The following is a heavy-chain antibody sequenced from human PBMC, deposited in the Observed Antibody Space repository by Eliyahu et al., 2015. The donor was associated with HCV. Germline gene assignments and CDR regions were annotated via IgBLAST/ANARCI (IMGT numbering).Heavy chain of an antibody. Sequence: QVQLQESGPGLVKPSQTLSLTCXVSGXXIXSCTNYXTWIRQHPGKGLEWIGYIYSSGSTYYNPXLKSRVTISLDTSKNQYFLKVNSVTAADTAVYYCARASGYCISETCYSLRPFDMWGQGTMVTVSS. J-gene: IGHJ3*02. V-gene: IGHV4-31*03. CDR2: IYSSGST. D-gene: IGHD2-2*01. CDR3: ARASGYCISETCYSLRPFDM. CDR1: GXXIXSCTNY.